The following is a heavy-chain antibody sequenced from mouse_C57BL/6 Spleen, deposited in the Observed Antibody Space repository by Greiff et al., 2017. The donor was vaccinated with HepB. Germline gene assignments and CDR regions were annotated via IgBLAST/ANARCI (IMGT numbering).Heavy chain of an antibody. CDR2: IDPSDSYT. D-gene: IGHD1-1*01. CDR1: GYTFTSYW. J-gene: IGHJ2*01. Sequence: QVQLQQPGAELVMPGASVKLSCKASGYTFTSYWMHWVKQRPGQGLEWIGEIDPSDSYTNYNQKFKGKSTLTVDKSSSTAYMQLSSLTSEDSAVYYCASPYYYGSSYGYFDYWGQGTTLTVSS. CDR3: ASPYYYGSSYGYFDY. V-gene: IGHV1-69*01.